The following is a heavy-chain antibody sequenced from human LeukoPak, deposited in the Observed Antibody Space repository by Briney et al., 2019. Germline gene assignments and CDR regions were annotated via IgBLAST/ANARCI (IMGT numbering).Heavy chain of an antibody. J-gene: IGHJ4*02. CDR1: GGSISSYF. Sequence: SETLSLTCTVSGGSISSYFWSWVRQPPGQGLEWIGEISLRGPTNYNPSLRSRLTMSLDESKNQVSLNLTSVTAADTAVYNCSRESGPFSPLGFWGQGTLVSVHS. CDR2: ISLRGPT. CDR3: SRESGPFSPLGF. V-gene: IGHV4-4*02. D-gene: IGHD1-26*01.